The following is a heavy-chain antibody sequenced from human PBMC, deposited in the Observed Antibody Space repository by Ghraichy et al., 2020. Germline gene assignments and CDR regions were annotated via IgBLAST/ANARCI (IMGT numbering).Heavy chain of an antibody. Sequence: LSLTCTVSGGSVSSGSDYWSWIRQPPGKGLEWIGYIYYSGSTNFNPSLKSRVTISVDTSKNQFSLKLSSVTAADTAVYYCARGVFDILTGVYQRFDMDVSGQGATVTVSS. J-gene: IGHJ6*02. CDR2: IYYSGST. D-gene: IGHD3-9*01. V-gene: IGHV4-61*01. CDR1: GGSVSSGSDY. CDR3: ARGVFDILTGVYQRFDMDV.